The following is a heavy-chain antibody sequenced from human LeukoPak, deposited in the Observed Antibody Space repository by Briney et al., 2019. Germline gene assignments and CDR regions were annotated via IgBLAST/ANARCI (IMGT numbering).Heavy chain of an antibody. J-gene: IGHJ5*02. V-gene: IGHV1-3*04. Sequence: ASVKVSCKASGYTFTDYAMHWVRQAPGERLEWMGWINTGKGNTKYSQKFQGRVTITMDTSASTAYMELSSLRSEDTAVYYCARDHVVGLAPFDPWGQGTLVTVSS. CDR1: GYTFTDYA. D-gene: IGHD2-15*01. CDR3: ARDHVVGLAPFDP. CDR2: INTGKGNT.